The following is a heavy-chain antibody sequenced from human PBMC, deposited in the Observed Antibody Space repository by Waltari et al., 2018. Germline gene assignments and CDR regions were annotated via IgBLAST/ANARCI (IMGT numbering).Heavy chain of an antibody. CDR1: GFSLSSYW. V-gene: IGHV3-74*01. Sequence: EVQVVESGGGVVQPGGSLRLSCAASGFSLSSYWVHWVRQAPGEGLVWVSRINSDGSSTSYADFVKGRFTISRDNAKNMVYLQMSSLRVDDTAVYYCARLGCSGGSCSPWGQGTLVSVSS. D-gene: IGHD2-15*01. J-gene: IGHJ5*02. CDR2: INSDGSST. CDR3: ARLGCSGGSCSP.